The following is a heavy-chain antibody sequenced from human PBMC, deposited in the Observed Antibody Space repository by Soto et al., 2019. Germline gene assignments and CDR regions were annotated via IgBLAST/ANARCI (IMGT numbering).Heavy chain of an antibody. CDR1: GGTFSSYA. Sequence: ASVKVFCKASGGTFSSYAISWVRQAPGQGLEWMGGIIPIFGTANYAQKFQGRVTITADESTSTAYMELSSLRSEDTAVYYCGXIAYDFWSGYPYYGMDVWGQGTTVTVSS. CDR3: GXIAYDFWSGYPYYGMDV. D-gene: IGHD3-3*01. J-gene: IGHJ6*02. CDR2: IIPIFGTA. V-gene: IGHV1-69*13.